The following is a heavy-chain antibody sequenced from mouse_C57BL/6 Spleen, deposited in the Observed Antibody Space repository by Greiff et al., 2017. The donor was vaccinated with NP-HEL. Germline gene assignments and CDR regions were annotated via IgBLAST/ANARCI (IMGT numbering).Heavy chain of an antibody. CDR1: GFTFSSYA. D-gene: IGHD1-1*01. CDR3: ARDRAVVAPYYYAMDY. Sequence: DVMLVESGGGLVKPGGSLKLSCAASGFTFSSYAMSWVRQTPEKRLEWVATISDGGSYTYYPDNVKGRFTISRDNAKNNLYLQMSHLKSEDTAMYYCARDRAVVAPYYYAMDYWGQGTSVTVSS. J-gene: IGHJ4*01. CDR2: ISDGGSYT. V-gene: IGHV5-4*01.